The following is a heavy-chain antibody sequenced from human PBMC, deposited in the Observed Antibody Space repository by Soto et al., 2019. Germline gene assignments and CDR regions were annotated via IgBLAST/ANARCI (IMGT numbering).Heavy chain of an antibody. V-gene: IGHV5-10-1*01. CDR3: ACPASGGSRDAFDI. CDR1: GYRFTGFW. Sequence: GESMKISCQGSGYRFTGFWLNWVRQRPGKGLEWVGRIDPNDSFINYSPPFEGHVTISADKSISTAYLQWTRLQAADTAIYYCACPASGGSRDAFDIWGQGTMVIVSS. D-gene: IGHD2-15*01. CDR2: IDPNDSFI. J-gene: IGHJ3*02.